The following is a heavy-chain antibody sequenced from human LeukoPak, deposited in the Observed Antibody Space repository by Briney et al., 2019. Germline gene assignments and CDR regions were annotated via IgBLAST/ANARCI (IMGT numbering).Heavy chain of an antibody. D-gene: IGHD1-1*01. Sequence: GGSLRLSCTAPGFTFSSYWMHWVRQAPGKGLVWVSRINSDGSNTKYADSVKGRFTISRDIAKNTLYLQMNSLRAEDTAVYFCARARGTTRNPLDSWGQGTVVTVSS. V-gene: IGHV3-74*01. CDR1: GFTFSSYW. CDR3: ARARGTTRNPLDS. J-gene: IGHJ3*01. CDR2: INSDGSNT.